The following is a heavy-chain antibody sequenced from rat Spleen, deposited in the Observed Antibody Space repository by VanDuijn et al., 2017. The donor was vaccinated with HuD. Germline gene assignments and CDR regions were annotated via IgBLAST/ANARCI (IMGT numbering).Heavy chain of an antibody. CDR3: ATYNSGYDWFAY. J-gene: IGHJ3*01. CDR2: IIYDGSST. Sequence: EVQLVESGGGLVQPGRSLKLSCVASGFTFSNFPMAWVRQAPKKGLEWVATIIYDGSSTYYRDSVKGRFTISRDNAKSTLYLQMDSLRSEDTATYYCATYNSGYDWFAYWGQGTLVTVSS. V-gene: IGHV5S10*01. CDR1: GFTFSNFP. D-gene: IGHD4-3*01.